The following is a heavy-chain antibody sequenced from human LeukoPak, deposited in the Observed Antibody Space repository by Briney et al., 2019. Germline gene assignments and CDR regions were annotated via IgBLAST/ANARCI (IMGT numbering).Heavy chain of an antibody. Sequence: MASETLSLTCAVYGGSFSGYYWSWIRQPPGKGLEWIGEISHSGSTNYNPSLKSRVTISVDTSKNQFSLKLSSVTAADTAVYYCARLSYDYVWGSYRRYYFDYWGQGTLVTVSS. CDR3: ARLSYDYVWGSYRRYYFDY. CDR2: ISHSGST. V-gene: IGHV4-34*01. J-gene: IGHJ4*02. D-gene: IGHD3-16*02. CDR1: GGSFSGYY.